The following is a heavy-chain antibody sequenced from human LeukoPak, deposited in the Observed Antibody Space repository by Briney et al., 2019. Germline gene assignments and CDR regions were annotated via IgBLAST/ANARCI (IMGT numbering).Heavy chain of an antibody. CDR2: FYASGIT. J-gene: IGHJ5*02. CDR1: GGSISSYS. CDR3: ATTLDYGCFDP. V-gene: IGHV4-4*07. D-gene: IGHD3-16*01. Sequence: SETLSLTCTVSGGSISSYSWSWIRQPAGKGLEWIGLFYASGITNYNPSLKTRVTISVDTSKNQFSLNLRSVTAADTAICYCATTLDYGCFDPWGQGALVTVSS.